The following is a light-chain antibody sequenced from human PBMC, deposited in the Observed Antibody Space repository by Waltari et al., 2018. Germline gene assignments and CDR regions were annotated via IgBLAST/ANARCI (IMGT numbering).Light chain of an antibody. J-gene: IGKJ4*01. CDR1: RDIRSF. Sequence: INLTRPQSSLFQLLGPEVPFTCRASRDIRSFLAWYQQKSGKAPKLLILPASTLQSGVPSRFSGSWSATEFTLTISNLQPEDVATYYGQQPPCTFGGGTKVESK. CDR3: QQPPCT. V-gene: IGKV1-9*01. CDR2: PAS.